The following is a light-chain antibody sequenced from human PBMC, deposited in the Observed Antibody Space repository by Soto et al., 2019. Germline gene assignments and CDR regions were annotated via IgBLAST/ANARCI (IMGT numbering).Light chain of an antibody. CDR3: CSLTTRDSHV. J-gene: IGLJ1*01. V-gene: IGLV2-14*01. CDR2: AVS. CDR1: SSDVGAHNL. Sequence: QAVVTQPASVSGSPGQSITISCSGTSSDVGAHNLVSWYQQHPGRAPKLMIYAVSNRPSGVSNRFSGSKSGNTASLTISGLQAEDEADYYCCSLTTRDSHVFGTGTKVTVL.